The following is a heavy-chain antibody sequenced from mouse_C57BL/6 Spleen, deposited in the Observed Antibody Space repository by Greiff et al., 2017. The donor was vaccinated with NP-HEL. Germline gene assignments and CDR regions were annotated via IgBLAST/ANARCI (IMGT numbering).Heavy chain of an antibody. CDR1: GYAFSSYW. D-gene: IGHD2-2*01. J-gene: IGHJ1*03. V-gene: IGHV1-80*01. CDR3: ARWGLDFYWYFDV. CDR2: IYPGDGDT. Sequence: QVQLQQSGAELVKPGASVKISCKASGYAFSSYWMNWVKQRPGKGLEWIGQIYPGDGDTNYNGKFKGKATLTADKSSSTAYMQLSSLTSEDSAVYFCARWGLDFYWYFDVWGTGTTVTVSS.